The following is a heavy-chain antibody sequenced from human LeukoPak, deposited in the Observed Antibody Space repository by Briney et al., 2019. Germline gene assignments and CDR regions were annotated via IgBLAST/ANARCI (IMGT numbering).Heavy chain of an antibody. V-gene: IGHV1-69*06. CDR1: AGTFSSYA. CDR2: IIPIFGTA. J-gene: IGHJ5*02. D-gene: IGHD6-13*01. CDR3: SRKQQQLVRYNWFDP. Sequence: PSVKVSCKASAGTFSSYAISWVRQAPEQGLEWMGGIIPIFGTANYAQKFQGRVTIIEDKSTSTAYMELSSLRSEDTAVYYCSRKQQQLVRYNWFDPWGQGTLVTVSS.